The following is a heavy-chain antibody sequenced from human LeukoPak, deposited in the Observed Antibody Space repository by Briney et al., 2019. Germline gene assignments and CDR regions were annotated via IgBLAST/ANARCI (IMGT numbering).Heavy chain of an antibody. J-gene: IGHJ4*02. D-gene: IGHD6-13*01. CDR3: ARGDSSSWYSTHTYFDY. CDR1: GFTFSSYA. V-gene: IGHV3-30-3*01. CDR2: ISYDGSNK. Sequence: GGSLRLSCAASGFTFSSYAMHWVRQAPGKGLEWVAVISYDGSNKYYADSVKGRFTISRDNSKNTLYLQMNSLRAEDTAVYHCARGDSSSWYSTHTYFDYWGQGTLVTVSS.